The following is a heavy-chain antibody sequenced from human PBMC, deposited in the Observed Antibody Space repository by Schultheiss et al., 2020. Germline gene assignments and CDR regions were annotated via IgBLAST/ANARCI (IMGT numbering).Heavy chain of an antibody. CDR3: ARSYCGGDCYPFDY. CDR1: GFTFSSYS. D-gene: IGHD2-21*02. J-gene: IGHJ4*02. V-gene: IGHV4-59*12. CDR2: IYYSGST. Sequence: ESLKISCAASGFTFSSYSMNWVRQPPGKGLEWIGYIYYSGSTNYNPSLKSRVTISLDTSKNQFSLKLSSVTAADTAVYYCARSYCGGDCYPFDYWGQGTLVTVSS.